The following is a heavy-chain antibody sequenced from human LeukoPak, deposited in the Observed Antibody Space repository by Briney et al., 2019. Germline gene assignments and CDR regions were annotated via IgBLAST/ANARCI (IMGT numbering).Heavy chain of an antibody. J-gene: IGHJ4*02. CDR2: IKEDGSEK. D-gene: IGHD3-22*01. CDR1: GFTFSDHW. CDR3: ARDIDDSSGYYDY. Sequence: GGSLRLSCAASGFTFSDHWMSWVRQAPGKGPEWVANIKEDGSEKYYVDSVKGRFTISRDNAKNSLYLQMNSLRAEDTAVYYCARDIDDSSGYYDYWGQGTLVTVSS. V-gene: IGHV3-7*01.